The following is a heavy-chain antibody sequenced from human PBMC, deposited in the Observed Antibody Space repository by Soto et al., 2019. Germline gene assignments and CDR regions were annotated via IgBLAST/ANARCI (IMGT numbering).Heavy chain of an antibody. J-gene: IGHJ5*02. D-gene: IGHD6-19*01. CDR2: TYYRSKWYN. CDR1: GDSVSSNSAA. V-gene: IGHV6-1*01. Sequence: PSQTLSLPCAISGDSVSSNSAAWNWIRQSPSRGLEWLGRTYYRSKWYNDYAVSVKSRITINPDTSKNQFSLQLNSVTPEDTAVYYCARDLPYSSGWYNWFDPWGQGTLVTVSS. CDR3: ARDLPYSSGWYNWFDP.